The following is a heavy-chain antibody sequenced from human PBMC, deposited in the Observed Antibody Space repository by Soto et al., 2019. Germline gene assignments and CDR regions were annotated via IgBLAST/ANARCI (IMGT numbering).Heavy chain of an antibody. J-gene: IGHJ3*02. CDR2: ISSSSRIT. Sequence: GGSLRLSCAASGFTFSSYSMNWVRQAPGKGLEWLSYISSSSRITYYADSVKGRFTISRDNAKNSLYLQMNSLRAEDTALYYCAKGRADYYDSSGYYPDAFDIWGQGTMVTVSS. CDR3: AKGRADYYDSSGYYPDAFDI. CDR1: GFTFSSYS. V-gene: IGHV3-48*01. D-gene: IGHD3-22*01.